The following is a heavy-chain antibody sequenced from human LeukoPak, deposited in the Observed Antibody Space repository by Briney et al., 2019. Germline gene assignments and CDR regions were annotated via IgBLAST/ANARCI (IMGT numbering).Heavy chain of an antibody. Sequence: ASVKVSCKASGYTFTSYGISWVRQAPGQGLEWMGWISAYNGNTNYAQKLQGRVTMTTDTSTSTAYMELRSLRSDDTAVYCCARVSPAITMIVVVIPDAFDIWGQGTMVTVSS. D-gene: IGHD3-22*01. CDR2: ISAYNGNT. CDR1: GYTFTSYG. J-gene: IGHJ3*02. V-gene: IGHV1-18*01. CDR3: ARVSPAITMIVVVIPDAFDI.